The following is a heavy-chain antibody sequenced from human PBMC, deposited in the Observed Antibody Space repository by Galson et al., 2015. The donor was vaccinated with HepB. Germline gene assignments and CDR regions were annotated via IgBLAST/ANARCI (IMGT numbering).Heavy chain of an antibody. CDR1: GYTFTSHG. Sequence: SGAEVKKPGASVKVSCKASGYTFTSHGISWVRQAPGQGLEWMGWISAYNGNTNYEQKLQGRVTMTADTSASTAYMELRSLRFDDTAVYYCARGRYSSSPPDYWGQGTLVTVSS. J-gene: IGHJ4*02. CDR2: ISAYNGNT. D-gene: IGHD6-6*01. V-gene: IGHV1-18*01. CDR3: ARGRYSSSPPDY.